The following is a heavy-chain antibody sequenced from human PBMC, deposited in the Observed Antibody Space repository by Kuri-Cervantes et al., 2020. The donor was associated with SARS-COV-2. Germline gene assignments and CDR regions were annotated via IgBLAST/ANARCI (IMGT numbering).Heavy chain of an antibody. D-gene: IGHD4-17*01. Sequence: GESLKISCAASGFTFSSYSMNWVRQAPGKGLEWVSYISSSSSTIYYADSVKGRFTISRDNAKNSLYLQMNSLRAEDTAVYYCAKDRGLTTDYYYYGMDVWGQGTTVTVSS. J-gene: IGHJ6*02. CDR3: AKDRGLTTDYYYYGMDV. CDR1: GFTFSSYS. V-gene: IGHV3-48*01. CDR2: ISSSSSTI.